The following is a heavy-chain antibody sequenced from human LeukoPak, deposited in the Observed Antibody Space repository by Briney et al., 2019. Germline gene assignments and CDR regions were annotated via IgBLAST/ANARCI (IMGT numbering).Heavy chain of an antibody. CDR1: GGSISSSSYY. Sequence: SETLSLTCTVSGGSISSSSYYWDWIRQPPGKGLEWIGTIYYSGDTYYNPSLKSRVTISVDTSKNQFSLKLSSVTAADTAVYYCAMSPGAYYYYMDVWGKGTTVTVSS. CDR2: IYYSGDT. CDR3: AMSPGAYYYYMDV. J-gene: IGHJ6*03. V-gene: IGHV4-39*01. D-gene: IGHD7-27*01.